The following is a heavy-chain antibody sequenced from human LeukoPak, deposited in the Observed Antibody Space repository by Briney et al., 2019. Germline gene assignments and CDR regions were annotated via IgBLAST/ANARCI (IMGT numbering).Heavy chain of an antibody. J-gene: IGHJ6*04. CDR2: IWYDGSNK. CDR1: GFTFSSYG. Sequence: GRSLRLPCAASGFTFSSYGMHWVRQAPGKGLEWVAVIWYDGSNKYYADSVKGRFTISRDNSKNTLYLQMNSLRAEDTAVYYCARGDMVRGGDYYYYGMDVWGKGTTVTVSS. V-gene: IGHV3-33*01. D-gene: IGHD3-10*01. CDR3: ARGDMVRGGDYYYYGMDV.